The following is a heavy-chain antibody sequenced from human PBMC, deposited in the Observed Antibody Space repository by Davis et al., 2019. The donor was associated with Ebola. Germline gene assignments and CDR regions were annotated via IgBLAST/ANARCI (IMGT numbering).Heavy chain of an antibody. D-gene: IGHD6-19*01. J-gene: IGHJ4*02. Sequence: AASVKVSCKASGGTFSSYAISWVRQAPGQGLEWMGRIIPILGIANYAQKFQGRVTMTTDTSTSTAYMELRSLRSDDTAVYYCAREDSSGWLDYWGQGTLVTVSS. V-gene: IGHV1-69*04. CDR3: AREDSSGWLDY. CDR2: IIPILGIA. CDR1: GGTFSSYA.